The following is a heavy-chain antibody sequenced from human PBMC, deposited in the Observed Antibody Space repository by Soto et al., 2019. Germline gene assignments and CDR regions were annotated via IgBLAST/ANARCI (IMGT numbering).Heavy chain of an antibody. V-gene: IGHV6-1*01. J-gene: IGHJ6*02. CDR1: GDSVSSNSAA. Sequence: SQTLSLTCVISGDSVSSNSAAWNWIRQSPSRGLEWLGRTYYRSRWYIDYSVSVKSRITIVPDTSKNQFSLQLNSVTPEDTAVYYCARGSEGPFYYYYGMDVWGPGTTVTVSS. CDR3: ARGSEGPFYYYYGMDV. CDR2: TYYRSRWYI.